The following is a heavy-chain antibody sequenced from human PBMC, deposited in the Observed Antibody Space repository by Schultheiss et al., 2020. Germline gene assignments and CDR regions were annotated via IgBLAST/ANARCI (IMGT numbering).Heavy chain of an antibody. CDR1: GGSFSGYY. J-gene: IGHJ5*02. Sequence: SETLSLTCAVYGGSFSGYYWSWIRQPPGKGLEWIGEINHSGSTNYNPSLKSRVTISVDTSKNQFSLKLSSVTAADTAVYYCARDRREYWFDPWGQGTLVTVSS. CDR3: ARDRREYWFDP. CDR2: INHSGST. V-gene: IGHV4-34*01.